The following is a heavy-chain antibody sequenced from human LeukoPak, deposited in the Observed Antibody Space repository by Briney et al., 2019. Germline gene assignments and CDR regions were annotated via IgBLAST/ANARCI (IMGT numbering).Heavy chain of an antibody. D-gene: IGHD1-26*01. CDR2: IKQDGSEK. CDR1: GFTFSSYW. Sequence: PGGSLRLSCAASGFTFSSYWMSWVRQAPGKGLEWVANIKQDGSEKYYVDSVKGRFTISRDNAKNSLYLQMNSLRAEDTAVYYCARESSGSYLRAFDYWGQGTLVTVSS. V-gene: IGHV3-7*01. J-gene: IGHJ4*02. CDR3: ARESSGSYLRAFDY.